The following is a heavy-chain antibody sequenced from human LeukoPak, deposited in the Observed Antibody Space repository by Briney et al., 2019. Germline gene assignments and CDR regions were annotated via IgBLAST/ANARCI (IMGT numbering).Heavy chain of an antibody. CDR3: ALSPIGYCSGGSCSALHKYDY. CDR1: GYTFTSYG. D-gene: IGHD2-15*01. V-gene: IGHV1-18*01. Sequence: ASVKVSCKASGYTFTSYGISWVRQAPGQGLEWMGWISAYNGNTNYAQKLQGRVTMTTATSTSTAYMELRSLRSADTAVYYCALSPIGYCSGGSCSALHKYDYWGQGTLVTVSS. J-gene: IGHJ4*02. CDR2: ISAYNGNT.